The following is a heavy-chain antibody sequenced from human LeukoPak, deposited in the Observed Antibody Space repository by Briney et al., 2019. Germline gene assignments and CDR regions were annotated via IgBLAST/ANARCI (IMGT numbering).Heavy chain of an antibody. V-gene: IGHV3-23*01. Sequence: PGGSLRLSCAASGFTFSSYAMSWVRQAPGKGLEWVSAISGSGGSTYYADSVKGRFTISRDNSKNTLYLQMNSLRAEDTAVYYCASPPTETYGDPYYFDYWGQGTLVTVSS. D-gene: IGHD4-17*01. CDR3: ASPPTETYGDPYYFDY. J-gene: IGHJ4*02. CDR2: ISGSGGST. CDR1: GFTFSSYA.